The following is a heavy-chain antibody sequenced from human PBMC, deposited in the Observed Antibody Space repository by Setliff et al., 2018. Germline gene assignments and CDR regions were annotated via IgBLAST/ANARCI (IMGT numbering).Heavy chain of an antibody. CDR3: ATSVSWIQLVLYPQGHPEPFDY. J-gene: IGHJ4*02. V-gene: IGHV1-18*04. D-gene: IGHD5-18*01. CDR2: ISAYNGNT. CDR1: GYTFTGYY. Sequence: ASVKVSCKASGYTFTGYYMHWVRQAPGQGLEWMGWISAYNGNTIYAQKFQGRVTMTEDTSTDTAYMELSSLRSEDTAVYYCATSVSWIQLVLYPQGHPEPFDYWGQGTLVTVSS.